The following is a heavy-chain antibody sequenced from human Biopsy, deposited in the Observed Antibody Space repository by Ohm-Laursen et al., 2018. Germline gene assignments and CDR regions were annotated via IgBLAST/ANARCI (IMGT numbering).Heavy chain of an antibody. D-gene: IGHD2-8*01. CDR2: INCKTGAT. CDR1: SYTFTDYN. Sequence: ASVKVSCKASSYTFTDYNIHWMRQAPGQGFEWLGYINCKTGATNYAQKFQGTVTMTRDTSISTAYLALGSLRSADTAIYYCARDPLNGHKHFDYWGQGSLVTVSS. CDR3: ARDPLNGHKHFDY. J-gene: IGHJ4*02. V-gene: IGHV1-2*02.